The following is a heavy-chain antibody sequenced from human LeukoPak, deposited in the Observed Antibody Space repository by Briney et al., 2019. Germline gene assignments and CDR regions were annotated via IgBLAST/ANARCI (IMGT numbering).Heavy chain of an antibody. J-gene: IGHJ4*02. D-gene: IGHD5-24*01. CDR3: ALCRDGYTL. V-gene: IGHV1-18*01. CDR2: ISAYNGNT. CDR1: GYTFTSYG. Sequence: GASVKVSCKASGYTFTSYGISWVRQAPGQGLEWMGWISAYNGNTNYAQKLQGRVTMTTDTSTSTAYIELSSLRSEDTAVYYCALCRDGYTLWGQGTLVTVSS.